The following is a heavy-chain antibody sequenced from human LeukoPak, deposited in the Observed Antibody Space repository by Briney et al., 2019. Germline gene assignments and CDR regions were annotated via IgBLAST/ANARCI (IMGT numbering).Heavy chain of an antibody. CDR2: INHSGST. Sequence: PSETLSLTCAVYGGSFSGYYWSWIRQPPGKGLEWIGEINHSGSTNYNPSLKSRVTISVDTSKNQFSLKLSSVTAADTAVYYCARGRIVVVPAAISWFDPWGQGNLVTVSS. CDR1: GGSFSGYY. D-gene: IGHD2-2*01. V-gene: IGHV4-34*01. J-gene: IGHJ5*02. CDR3: ARGRIVVVPAAISWFDP.